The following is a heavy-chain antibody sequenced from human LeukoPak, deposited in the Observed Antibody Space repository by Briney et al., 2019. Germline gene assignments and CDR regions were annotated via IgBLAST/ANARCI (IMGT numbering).Heavy chain of an antibody. V-gene: IGHV4-4*02. CDR2: IYHTGNT. CDR3: ATETYYDSSGPHFDY. CDR1: GGSIRSSNW. D-gene: IGHD3-22*01. Sequence: SGSLSLTCAVSGGSIRSSNWWSSVRQPPGKGLEWIGEIYHTGNTNYNPSLKSRVTISVDKSKNQFSLKLSSVTAADTAVYYCATETYYDSSGPHFDYWGQGTMVTVSS. J-gene: IGHJ4*02.